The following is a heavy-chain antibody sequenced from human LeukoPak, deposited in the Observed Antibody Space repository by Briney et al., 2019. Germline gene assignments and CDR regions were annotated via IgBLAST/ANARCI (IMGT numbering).Heavy chain of an antibody. D-gene: IGHD4-17*01. CDR1: GFTFSNFA. Sequence: GGALRLSCAASGFTFSNFAMSSVRAGLGKGLGWVSLVSDSGGITNYGDSVKGGFIISRDISRDTLYLKMTRLRAEDTAGYDCAKDCFRGDYVVYYCGMDVWGQGTTVTVSS. CDR2: VSDSGGIT. V-gene: IGHV3-23*01. J-gene: IGHJ6*02. CDR3: AKDCFRGDYVVYYCGMDV.